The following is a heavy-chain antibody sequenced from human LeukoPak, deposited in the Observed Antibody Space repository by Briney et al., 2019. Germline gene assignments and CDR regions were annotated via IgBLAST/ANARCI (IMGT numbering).Heavy chain of an antibody. Sequence: KPSETLSLTCTVSGGPISSHYWSWIRQPPGKGLEWIGYIFYSGNTNYNPSLKSRVTISVDTSKNQFSLMLSSVTAADTAVYYCAREGYCSSTSCRENYMDVWGKGTTVTVSS. CDR1: GGPISSHY. CDR2: IFYSGNT. D-gene: IGHD2-2*01. CDR3: AREGYCSSTSCRENYMDV. V-gene: IGHV4-59*11. J-gene: IGHJ6*03.